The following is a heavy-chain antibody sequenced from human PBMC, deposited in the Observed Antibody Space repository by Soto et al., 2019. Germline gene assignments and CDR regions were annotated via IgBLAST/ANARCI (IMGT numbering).Heavy chain of an antibody. V-gene: IGHV3-30-3*01. Sequence: LRLSCAASGFTFSSYAMHWVRQAPGKGLEWVAVISYDGSNKYYADSVKGRFTISRDNSKNTLYLQMNSLRAEDTAVYYCAREFDVAVAGTKNYYYGMDVWGQGTTVTVSS. CDR3: AREFDVAVAGTKNYYYGMDV. CDR2: ISYDGSNK. CDR1: GFTFSSYA. D-gene: IGHD6-19*01. J-gene: IGHJ6*02.